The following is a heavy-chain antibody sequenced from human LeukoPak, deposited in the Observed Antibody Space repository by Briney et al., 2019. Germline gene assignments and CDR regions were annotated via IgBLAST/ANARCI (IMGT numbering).Heavy chain of an antibody. Sequence: TTSETLSLTCTVSGGSISSYYWSWIRQPPGKGLEWRGYIYYSGTTNYNPSLKSRVTISVDTSKNQFSLKLSSVTAADTAVYYCARGVYTAAAQYGYWGQGTLVTVSS. D-gene: IGHD6-13*01. J-gene: IGHJ4*02. V-gene: IGHV4-59*01. CDR2: IYYSGTT. CDR1: GGSISSYY. CDR3: ARGVYTAAAQYGY.